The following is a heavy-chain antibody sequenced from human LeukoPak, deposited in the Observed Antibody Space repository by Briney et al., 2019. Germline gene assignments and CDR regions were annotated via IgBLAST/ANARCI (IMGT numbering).Heavy chain of an antibody. V-gene: IGHV4-30-2*01. D-gene: IGHD5-12*01. CDR1: GGSISSGGYS. CDR3: ARGSGYDPFDY. J-gene: IGHJ4*02. Sequence: PSETLSLTCAVSGGSISSGGYSWSWIRQPPGKGLEWIGYIYHSGSTHYNPSLKCRVTISVDRSKNQFSLKLSSVTAADTAVYYCARGSGYDPFDYWGQGTLVTVSS. CDR2: IYHSGST.